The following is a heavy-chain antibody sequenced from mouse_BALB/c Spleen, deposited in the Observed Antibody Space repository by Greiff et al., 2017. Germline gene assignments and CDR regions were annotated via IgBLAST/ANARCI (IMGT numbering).Heavy chain of an antibody. D-gene: IGHD2-10*02. CDR1: GYTFTSYD. Sequence: VQLQQPGAELVKPGASVKLSCKASGYTFTSYDINWVKQRPGQGLEWIGWIYPGDGSTKYNEKFKGKATLTADKSSSTAYMQLSSLTSENSAVYFCARKGYGNWDYAMDYWGQGTSVTVSS. CDR3: ARKGYGNWDYAMDY. CDR2: IYPGDGST. J-gene: IGHJ4*01. V-gene: IGHV1S56*01.